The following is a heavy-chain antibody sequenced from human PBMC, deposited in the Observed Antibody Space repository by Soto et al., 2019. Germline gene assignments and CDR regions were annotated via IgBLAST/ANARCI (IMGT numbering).Heavy chain of an antibody. CDR1: GVSFSTYS. Sequence: PGGSLGLCCAASGVSFSTYSMHWVRQAPGKGLEYVSGISNNDGRTTSYADSVKGRFTISRDNSKNTLYLQMSSLRTEDTAVYYCVKDGQVVANPFESWGQGTLVTVSS. V-gene: IGHV3-64D*06. D-gene: IGHD3-22*01. CDR3: VKDGQVVANPFES. CDR2: ISNNDGRTT. J-gene: IGHJ4*02.